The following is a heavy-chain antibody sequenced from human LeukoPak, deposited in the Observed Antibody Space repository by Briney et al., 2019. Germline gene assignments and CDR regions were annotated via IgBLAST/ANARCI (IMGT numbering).Heavy chain of an antibody. CDR1: GYTFTGYY. J-gene: IGHJ4*02. V-gene: IGHV1-2*02. Sequence: ASVKVSCKASGYTFTGYYMHWVRQAPGQGLEWMGWINPNSGVTNYAQKFQGRVTMTRDTSISTAYMELSRLRSDDTAVYYCAREVAVVNPNKAFDYWGQGTLVTVSS. CDR3: AREVAVVNPNKAFDY. D-gene: IGHD2-15*01. CDR2: INPNSGVT.